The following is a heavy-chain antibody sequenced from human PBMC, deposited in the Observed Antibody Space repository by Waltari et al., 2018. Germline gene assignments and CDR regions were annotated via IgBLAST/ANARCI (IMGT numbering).Heavy chain of an antibody. CDR1: GYSISSGYY. V-gene: IGHV4-38-2*01. Sequence: QVQLQESGPGLVKPSETLSLTCAVSGYSISSGYYWGWIRQPPGKGLEWIGSIYHSGSTYYNPSLKSRVTISVDTSKNQFSLKLSSVTAADTAVYYCARHEPGTTGWYNWFDPWGQGTLVTVSS. J-gene: IGHJ5*02. D-gene: IGHD1-7*01. CDR3: ARHEPGTTGWYNWFDP. CDR2: IYHSGST.